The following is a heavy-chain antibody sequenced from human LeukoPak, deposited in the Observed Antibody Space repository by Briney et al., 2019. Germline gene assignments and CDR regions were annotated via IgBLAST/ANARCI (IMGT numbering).Heavy chain of an antibody. CDR3: ARVGGIVGASNRYYYYYMDV. CDR2: INSDGSST. J-gene: IGHJ6*03. D-gene: IGHD1-26*01. Sequence: GGSLRLSCAASGFIFSTYWMHWVRQAPGKGLVWVSRINSDGSSTSYADSVKGRFTISRDNAKNTLYLQMNSLRAEDTALYYCARVGGIVGASNRYYYYYMDVWGKGTTVTVSS. V-gene: IGHV3-74*01. CDR1: GFIFSTYW.